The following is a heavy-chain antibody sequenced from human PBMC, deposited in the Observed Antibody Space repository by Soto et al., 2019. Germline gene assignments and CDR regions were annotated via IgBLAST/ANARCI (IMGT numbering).Heavy chain of an antibody. J-gene: IGHJ3*02. V-gene: IGHV4-39*01. CDR3: ARRGYYAISAFDI. Sequence: LSLTCTVSGGSISSSSYYWGWIRQPPGKGLEWIGSIYYSGSTYYNPSLKSRVTISVDTSKNQFSLKLSSVTAADTAVYYCARRGYYAISAFDIWGQGTMVTVSS. D-gene: IGHD2-8*01. CDR1: GGSISSSSYY. CDR2: IYYSGST.